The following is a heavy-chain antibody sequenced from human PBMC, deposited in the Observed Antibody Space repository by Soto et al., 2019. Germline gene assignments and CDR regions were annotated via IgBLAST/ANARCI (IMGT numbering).Heavy chain of an antibody. V-gene: IGHV3-7*01. CDR1: GFTFSSYW. Sequence: QPGGSLRLSCAASGFTFSSYWMSWVRQAPGKGLEWVANIKQDGSEKYYVDSVKGRFTISRDNAKNSLYLQMNSLRAEDTAVYYCARGRGPGQQLVLQGWYYGMDVWGQGTTVTVSS. CDR2: IKQDGSEK. D-gene: IGHD6-13*01. J-gene: IGHJ6*02. CDR3: ARGRGPGQQLVLQGWYYGMDV.